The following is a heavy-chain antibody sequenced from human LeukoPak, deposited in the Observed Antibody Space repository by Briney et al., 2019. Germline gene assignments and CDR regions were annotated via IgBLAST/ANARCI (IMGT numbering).Heavy chain of an antibody. Sequence: PGGSLRLSCAASGFTVSSNYMSWVRQAPGKGLEWVSVIYSGGSTYYADSVKGRFTISRDNSKNTLYLQMNSLRAEDTAVYYCAKLGWLVPPHYFDYWGQGTLVTVSS. J-gene: IGHJ4*02. D-gene: IGHD6-19*01. CDR3: AKLGWLVPPHYFDY. V-gene: IGHV3-53*01. CDR1: GFTVSSNY. CDR2: IYSGGST.